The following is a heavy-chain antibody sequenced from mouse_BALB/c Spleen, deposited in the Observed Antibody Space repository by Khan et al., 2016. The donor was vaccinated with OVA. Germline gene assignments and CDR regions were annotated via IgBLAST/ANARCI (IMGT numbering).Heavy chain of an antibody. D-gene: IGHD1-1*01. V-gene: IGHV3-8*02. CDR3: ARSTDRYSFVY. CDR1: GDSITTGY. Sequence: EVQLQESGPSLVKPSQTLSLTCSVTGDSITTGYWNWIRKFPGNKLEYMGYIIYTGYTYYNPSLKSRISITRHTSNNQYYLQLNSVTDEDTATDYGARSTDRYSFVYWGQGTLVTVSA. J-gene: IGHJ3*01. CDR2: IIYTGYT.